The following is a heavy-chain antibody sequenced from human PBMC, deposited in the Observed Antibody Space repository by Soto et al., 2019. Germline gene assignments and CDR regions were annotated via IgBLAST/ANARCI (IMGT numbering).Heavy chain of an antibody. Sequence: GGSLRLSCAASGFTFSSYSMNWVRQAPGKGLEWVSYISSSSSTIYYADSVKGRFTISRDNAKNSLYLQMNSLRAEDTAVYYCARETGTQYYYYYYYMDVWGKGTTVTVSS. V-gene: IGHV3-48*01. CDR2: ISSSSSTI. D-gene: IGHD3-9*01. CDR3: ARETGTQYYYYYYYMDV. CDR1: GFTFSSYS. J-gene: IGHJ6*03.